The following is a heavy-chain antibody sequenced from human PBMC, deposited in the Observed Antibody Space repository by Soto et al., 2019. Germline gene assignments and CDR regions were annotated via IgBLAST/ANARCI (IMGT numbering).Heavy chain of an antibody. Sequence: QVQLVQSGGEVKKPGASVKVSCKASGYTFTTFGITWVRQAPGQGLEWMGWISTSTGNTNYAQKLQDRVTLTTDTSTRTAYLEPRSLTSDDTAVYYCARSPRVIVAAKGTLDYWGQGTLVTVSS. J-gene: IGHJ4*02. CDR1: GYTFTTFG. CDR2: ISTSTGNT. D-gene: IGHD5-12*01. V-gene: IGHV1-18*04. CDR3: ARSPRVIVAAKGTLDY.